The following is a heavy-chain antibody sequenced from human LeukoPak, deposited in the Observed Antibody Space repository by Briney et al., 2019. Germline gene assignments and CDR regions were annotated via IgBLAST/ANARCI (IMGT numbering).Heavy chain of an antibody. Sequence: SVKVSCKASGGTFSSYAISWVRQAPGQGLEWMGGIIPIFGTANYAQKFQGRVTITTDESTSTAYMELSSLRSEDTAVYYCARGYCSGGSCERMRLDYWGQGTLVTVSS. CDR3: ARGYCSGGSCERMRLDY. V-gene: IGHV1-69*05. CDR2: IIPIFGTA. J-gene: IGHJ4*02. D-gene: IGHD2-15*01. CDR1: GGTFSSYA.